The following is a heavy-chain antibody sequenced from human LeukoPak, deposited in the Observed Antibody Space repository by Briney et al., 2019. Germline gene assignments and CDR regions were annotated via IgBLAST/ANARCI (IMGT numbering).Heavy chain of an antibody. CDR1: GFTFSDFW. CDR2: MNRDGSEK. Sequence: SGGSLRLSCAASGFTFSDFWLSWVRQAPGKGLEWVANMNRDGSEKNYVDSMKGRIPISRDNAKNSLYLQMNSLRVEDTAVYYCARDGGIIRFGGQDVWGQGTTVTVS. J-gene: IGHJ6*02. D-gene: IGHD3-16*01. CDR3: ARDGGIIRFGGQDV. V-gene: IGHV3-7*01.